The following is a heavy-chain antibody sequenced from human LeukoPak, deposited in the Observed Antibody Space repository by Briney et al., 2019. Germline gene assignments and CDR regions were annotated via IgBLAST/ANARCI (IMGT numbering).Heavy chain of an antibody. Sequence: GGTLRLSCAASGFPFSNYALTWVRQGPGKGLEWVSGLSGSGISTYYADSVKGRFTISRDNAKNSLYLQMNSLRAEDTAVYFCARLSGDPPYWGQGTLVTVSS. D-gene: IGHD4-17*01. J-gene: IGHJ4*02. CDR1: GFPFSNYA. CDR2: LSGSGIST. CDR3: ARLSGDPPY. V-gene: IGHV3-23*01.